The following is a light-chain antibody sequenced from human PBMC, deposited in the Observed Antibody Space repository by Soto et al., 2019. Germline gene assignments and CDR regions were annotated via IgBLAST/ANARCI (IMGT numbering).Light chain of an antibody. J-gene: IGLJ3*02. V-gene: IGLV2-14*01. CDR1: SSDVGGYNY. Sequence: QSALTQPASVSGSPGQAITISCTGASSDVGGYNYVSWYQQHPGKAPKLMIYEVSNRPSGVSNRFSGSKSGNTASLTIPGLQAEDEADYYCTSYTRSSTRVFGGGTKLTVL. CDR3: TSYTRSSTRV. CDR2: EVS.